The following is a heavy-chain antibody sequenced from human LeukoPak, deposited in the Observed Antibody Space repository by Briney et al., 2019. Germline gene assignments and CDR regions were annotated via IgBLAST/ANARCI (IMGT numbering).Heavy chain of an antibody. CDR2: INPNSGGT. Sequence: ASVKVSCKASGYTFTGYYMHWVRQAPGQGLEWMGWINPNSGGTNYAQKFQGRVTMTRDTSISTAYMELSRLRSDDTAVYYCARDLKVVGANWFDPWGQGTLVTVSS. CDR3: ARDLKVVGANWFDP. J-gene: IGHJ5*02. D-gene: IGHD1-26*01. V-gene: IGHV1-2*02. CDR1: GYTFTGYY.